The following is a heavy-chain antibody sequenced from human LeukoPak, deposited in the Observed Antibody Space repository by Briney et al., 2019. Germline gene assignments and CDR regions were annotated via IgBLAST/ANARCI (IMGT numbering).Heavy chain of an antibody. CDR2: IIPIFGTA. J-gene: IGHJ4*02. V-gene: IGHV1-69*05. Sequence: ASVKVSCKASGGTFSSYAISWVRQAPGQGLEWMGRIIPIFGTANYAQKFQGRVTITTDESTSTAYMELSSLRSDDTAVYYCARGEDYYYDSSGYYYYFDYWGQGTLVTVSS. D-gene: IGHD3-22*01. CDR1: GGTFSSYA. CDR3: ARGEDYYYDSSGYYYYFDY.